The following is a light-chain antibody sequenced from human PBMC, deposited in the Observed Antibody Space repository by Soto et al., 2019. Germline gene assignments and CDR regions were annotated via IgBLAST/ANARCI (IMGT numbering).Light chain of an antibody. CDR3: QQYYKTTWT. CDR1: QSFLXNNNNY. Sequence: DIVMAQSRDSLPVSLGERATINCKSSQSFLXNNNNYLSLYQHKPGQTPKXXIYWXSTRESGGPDRLSGSGSGTDFTLTISSLQAEDVAVYYCQQYYKTTWTFGQGTKVDIK. CDR2: WXS. J-gene: IGKJ1*01. V-gene: IGKV4-1*01.